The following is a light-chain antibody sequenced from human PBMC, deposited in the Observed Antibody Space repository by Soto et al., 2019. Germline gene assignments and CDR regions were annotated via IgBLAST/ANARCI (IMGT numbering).Light chain of an antibody. V-gene: IGLV2-23*01. CDR2: EGS. J-gene: IGLJ2*01. CDR3: CSYAGISSLI. Sequence: QSALTQPASVPGSPGQSITISCTGTSSDIGGYNLVSWYQQYPGKAPKLMIYEGSKRPSGVSNRFSASKSGNTASLTISGVQAEDEADYYCCSYAGISSLIFGGGTKVTVL. CDR1: SSDIGGYNL.